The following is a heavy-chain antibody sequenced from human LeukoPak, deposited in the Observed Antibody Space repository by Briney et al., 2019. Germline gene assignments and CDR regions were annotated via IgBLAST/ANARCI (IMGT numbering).Heavy chain of an antibody. CDR3: AKAGMTTVVTFY. CDR1: GFTFSSYA. Sequence: GGSLRLSCAASGFTFSSYAMSWVRQAPAKGLEWVSAISGSGGSTYYADAVKGRFTISRDNSKNTLYLQMNSLRAEDTAVYYCAKAGMTTVVTFYWGQGTLVTVSS. D-gene: IGHD4-23*01. J-gene: IGHJ4*02. CDR2: ISGSGGST. V-gene: IGHV3-23*01.